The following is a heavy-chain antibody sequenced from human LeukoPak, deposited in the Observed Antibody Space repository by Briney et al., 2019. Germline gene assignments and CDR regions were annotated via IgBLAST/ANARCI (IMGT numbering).Heavy chain of an antibody. CDR1: GGSISSYY. J-gene: IGHJ6*03. Sequence: PSETLSLTCTVSGGSISSYYWSWIRQPPGKGLEWIGEINHSGSTNYNPSLKSRVTISVDTSKNQFSLKLSSVTAADTAVYYCARRRDYYGSGTGGYYYYYYMDVWGKGTTVTISS. D-gene: IGHD3-10*01. CDR2: INHSGST. CDR3: ARRRDYYGSGTGGYYYYYYMDV. V-gene: IGHV4-34*01.